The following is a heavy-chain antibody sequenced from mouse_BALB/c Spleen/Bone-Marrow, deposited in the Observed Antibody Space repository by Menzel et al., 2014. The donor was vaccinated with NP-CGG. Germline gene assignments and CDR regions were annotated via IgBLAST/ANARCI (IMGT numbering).Heavy chain of an antibody. D-gene: IGHD1-1*01. CDR3: ARGTTVYYFDY. CDR1: GYAFTNYL. CDR2: IYPGSGGT. J-gene: IGHJ2*01. Sequence: QVQLQQSGAELVRPGTSVKVSCKASGYAFTNYLIVWVKQRPGQGLEWIGVIYPGSGGTNYNEKFRDKATLTADKSSSTAYMQLSSLTSDDSAVYFCARGTTVYYFDYWGQGTTLTVSS. V-gene: IGHV1-54*01.